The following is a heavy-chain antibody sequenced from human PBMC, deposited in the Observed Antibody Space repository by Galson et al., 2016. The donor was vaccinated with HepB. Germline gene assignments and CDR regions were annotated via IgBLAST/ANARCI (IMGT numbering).Heavy chain of an antibody. J-gene: IGHJ4*02. V-gene: IGHV3-23*01. CDR1: GFTFSSHS. CDR3: AKERRIGRGNWNLDY. Sequence: SLRLSCAASGFTFSSHSMTWVRQAPGKGLEWVSGISSSGGTTFYADSVKGRFTISRDNSKNTLFLQMSSLRVEDTAVYYCAKERRIGRGNWNLDYWGKGTLVTVSS. CDR2: ISSSGGTT. D-gene: IGHD1-26*01.